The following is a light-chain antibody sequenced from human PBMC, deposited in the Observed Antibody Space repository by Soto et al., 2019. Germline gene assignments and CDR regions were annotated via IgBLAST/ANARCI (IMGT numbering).Light chain of an antibody. CDR2: TAS. CDR1: QSISNY. CDR3: QQSYSTPRT. Sequence: DIQMTQSPSSLSASVGDRVTITCRASQSISNYLNWYQQRPGKAPKPLIYTASSFQAGVPSRFSGSGSGTDFTLTITSLQPEDFATYYCQQSYSTPRTFGQGTKLEIK. V-gene: IGKV1-39*01. J-gene: IGKJ2*01.